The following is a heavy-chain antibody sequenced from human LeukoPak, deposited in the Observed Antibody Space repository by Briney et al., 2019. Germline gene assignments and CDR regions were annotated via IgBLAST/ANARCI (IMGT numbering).Heavy chain of an antibody. J-gene: IGHJ4*02. CDR2: INPSGTT. Sequence: SETLSLTCVVNGGSLSGYYWGWLRQPPGKGLEWIGEINPSGTTDYKPSLKSRVTLYADMCKNEYSLGLTSVPAADTAVYFCTRGQVKDHWGQGTLCTVSS. V-gene: IGHV4-34*01. D-gene: IGHD3-22*01. CDR3: TRGQVKDH. CDR1: GGSLSGYY.